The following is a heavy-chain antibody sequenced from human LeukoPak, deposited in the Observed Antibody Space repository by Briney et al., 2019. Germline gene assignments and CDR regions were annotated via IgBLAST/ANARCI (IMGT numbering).Heavy chain of an antibody. CDR3: ARQSSRRPPDY. Sequence: PSETLSLTCTVSGGSISSYYWSWIRQPPGKGLEWIGSIYYSGSTYYNPSLKSRVTISVDTSKNRFSLKLSSVTAADTAVYSCARQSSRRPPDYWGQGTLVTVSS. D-gene: IGHD6-6*01. CDR2: IYYSGST. CDR1: GGSISSYY. V-gene: IGHV4-59*05. J-gene: IGHJ4*02.